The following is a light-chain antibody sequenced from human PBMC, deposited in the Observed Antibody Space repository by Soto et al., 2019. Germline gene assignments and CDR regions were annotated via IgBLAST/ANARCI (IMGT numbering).Light chain of an antibody. CDR3: QQYYSFPWT. CDR2: HAS. Sequence: DIQMTQFPSTLSASVGDTVTITCRASQSISAWLAWYQQSPGKAPKLLIYHASTLESGVPSRFSGSGSGTDFTLTICCLQSEDFATYYCQQYYSFPWTFGQGTKVDIK. J-gene: IGKJ1*01. CDR1: QSISAW. V-gene: IGKV1-5*01.